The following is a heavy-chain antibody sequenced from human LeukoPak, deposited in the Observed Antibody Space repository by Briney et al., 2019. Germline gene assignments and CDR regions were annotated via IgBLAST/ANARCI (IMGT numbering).Heavy chain of an antibody. CDR3: ARESTYYDSTDYYQGDAFDI. V-gene: IGHV1-2*02. D-gene: IGHD3-22*01. Sequence: ASVKVSCKASGYTFTGYYMHWVRQAPGQGLEWMGRINPNSGSTNYAQKFQGRVTMTRDTSISTAYMELSSLRSDDTAVYYCARESTYYDSTDYYQGDAFDIWGQGTMVTVSS. CDR1: GYTFTGYY. J-gene: IGHJ3*02. CDR2: INPNSGST.